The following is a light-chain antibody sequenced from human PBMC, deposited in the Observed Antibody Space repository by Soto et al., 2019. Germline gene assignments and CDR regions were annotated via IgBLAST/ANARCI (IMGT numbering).Light chain of an antibody. Sequence: VLTQAPGTLSLSPGERATLSCRASQSVSSTYLAWYQQKPGQAPRLLIYDASSRATGIPDRFSGSGSGTDFTLTISGLEPEDFAVYYCLQYGSSPQGTFGQGTKVDIK. CDR1: QSVSSTY. CDR2: DAS. J-gene: IGKJ1*01. V-gene: IGKV3-20*01. CDR3: LQYGSSPQGT.